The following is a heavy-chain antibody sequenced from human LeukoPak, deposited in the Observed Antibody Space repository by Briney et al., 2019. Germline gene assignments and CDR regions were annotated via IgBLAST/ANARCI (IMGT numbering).Heavy chain of an antibody. Sequence: PGGSLRLSCAASGFTFSSYAMSWVRQAPGKGLEWVSAISGSGGSTYYADSVKGRFTISRDNSKNTLYLQMNSLRAEDTAVYYCAKDPYCSSTGCFSYNWFDPWGQGTLVTVSS. CDR1: GFTFSSYA. CDR2: ISGSGGST. V-gene: IGHV3-23*01. J-gene: IGHJ5*02. CDR3: AKDPYCSSTGCFSYNWFDP. D-gene: IGHD2-2*01.